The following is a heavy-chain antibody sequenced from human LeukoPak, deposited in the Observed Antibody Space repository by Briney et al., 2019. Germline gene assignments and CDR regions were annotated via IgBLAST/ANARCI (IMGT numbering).Heavy chain of an antibody. CDR2: ISGSGGST. CDR1: GFTFSSYA. D-gene: IGHD4-17*01. J-gene: IGHJ4*02. CDR3: ARTSRDHYGDYVPFDY. Sequence: PGGSLRLSCAASGFTFSSYAMSWVRQAPGKGLQCVSAISGSGGSTYYADSVKGRFTISRDNSKNTLYLQMNSLRAEDTAVYYCARTSRDHYGDYVPFDYWGQGTLVTVSS. V-gene: IGHV3-23*01.